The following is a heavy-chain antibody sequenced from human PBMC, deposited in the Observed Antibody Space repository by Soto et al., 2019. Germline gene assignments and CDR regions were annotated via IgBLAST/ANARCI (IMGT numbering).Heavy chain of an antibody. CDR1: GGSISTSSYY. CDR3: ARHKYHSSSPSAY. D-gene: IGHD3-22*01. CDR2: IYYSGST. Sequence: SETLSLTCTVSGGSISTSSYYWGWIRQPPGKGLEWIGSIYYSGSTYYNPSLKSRVTISVDTSKNQFSLKLSSVTAADTAVYYCARHKYHSSSPSAYWGQGTLVTVSS. V-gene: IGHV4-39*01. J-gene: IGHJ4*02.